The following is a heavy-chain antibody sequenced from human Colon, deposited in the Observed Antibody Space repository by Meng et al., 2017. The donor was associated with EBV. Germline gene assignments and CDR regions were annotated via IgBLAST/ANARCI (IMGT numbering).Heavy chain of an antibody. CDR3: VRYSYGFDY. V-gene: IGHV4-30-4*01. J-gene: IGHJ4*02. D-gene: IGHD5-18*01. CDR2: SYYSGST. CDR1: GASISSSGYY. Sequence: QVQLQESGSGLVKPSQTLSLTCGVSGASISSSGYYWSWIRQPPGKGLEWIGYSYYSGSTYYNPSLKSRVTISVDTSNNQFSLKLKSVTAADTAVYYCVRYSYGFDYWGQGTLVTVSS.